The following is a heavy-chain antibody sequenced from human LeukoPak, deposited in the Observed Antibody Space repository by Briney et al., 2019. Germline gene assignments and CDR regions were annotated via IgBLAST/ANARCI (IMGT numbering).Heavy chain of an antibody. D-gene: IGHD2-15*01. CDR2: IYYSGST. CDR1: GGSISSYY. Sequence: PSETLSLTCTVSGGSISSYYWSWIRQPPGKGLEWIGYIYYSGSTNYNPSLKSRVTISVDTSKNQFSLKLSSVTAADTAVYYCARGLRDCSGGSCYSGRWFDPWGQGTLVTVSS. CDR3: ARGLRDCSGGSCYSGRWFDP. V-gene: IGHV4-59*12. J-gene: IGHJ5*02.